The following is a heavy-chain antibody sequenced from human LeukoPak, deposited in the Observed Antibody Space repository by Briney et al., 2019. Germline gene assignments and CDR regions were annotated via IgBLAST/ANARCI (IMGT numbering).Heavy chain of an antibody. D-gene: IGHD6-19*01. J-gene: IGHJ6*03. CDR3: AKAVAGLDSYYYYYMDV. CDR1: GYTFTGYY. Sequence: GASVKVSCKASGYTFTGYYMHWVRQAPGQGLEWMGWINPNSGGTNYAQKFQGRVTMTRNTSISTAYMELSSLRSEDTAVYYCAKAVAGLDSYYYYYMDVWGKGTTVTVSS. CDR2: INPNSGGT. V-gene: IGHV1-2*02.